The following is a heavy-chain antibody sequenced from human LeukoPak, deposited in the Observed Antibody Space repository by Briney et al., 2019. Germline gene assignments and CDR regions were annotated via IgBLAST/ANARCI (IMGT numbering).Heavy chain of an antibody. Sequence: SETLSLTCAVYGGSFSGYYWSWVRQPPGKGLEWIGEINHSGSTKYNPSLKSRVTISVDTSKNQFSLKLSSVTAADTAVYYCARGGGIAAAGTVFDPWGQGTLVTVSS. D-gene: IGHD6-13*01. CDR1: GGSFSGYY. CDR3: ARGGGIAAAGTVFDP. J-gene: IGHJ5*02. V-gene: IGHV4-34*01. CDR2: INHSGST.